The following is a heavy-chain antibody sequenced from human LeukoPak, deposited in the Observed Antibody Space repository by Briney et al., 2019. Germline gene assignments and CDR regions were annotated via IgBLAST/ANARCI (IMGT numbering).Heavy chain of an antibody. CDR3: AKNSPKPAGTYFQH. V-gene: IGHV3-33*06. CDR1: GFTFSSYG. CDR2: IWYDGSNK. J-gene: IGHJ1*01. Sequence: PGRSLRLSCAASGFTFSSYGMHWVRQAPGKGLEWVAVIWYDGSNKYYADSVKGRFTISRDNAKNSLYLQMNSLRAEDTAVYYCAKNSPKPAGTYFQHCGQGTLVTVSS. D-gene: IGHD2-2*01.